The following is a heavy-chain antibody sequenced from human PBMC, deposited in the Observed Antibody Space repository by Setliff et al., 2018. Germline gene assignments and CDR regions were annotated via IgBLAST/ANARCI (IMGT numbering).Heavy chain of an antibody. CDR3: AKEKSSSTWYERKPFDC. J-gene: IGHJ4*02. CDR2: MYGVGAT. Sequence: GGSLRLSCAVSGLTFSSYAMTWVRQAPGKGLECVSGMYGVGATFYADSVKGRFTISRDISENTLYLQMNSLRPEDTAVYYCAKEKSSSTWYERKPFDCWGQGTPVTVSS. CDR1: GLTFSSYA. D-gene: IGHD6-13*01. V-gene: IGHV3-23*01.